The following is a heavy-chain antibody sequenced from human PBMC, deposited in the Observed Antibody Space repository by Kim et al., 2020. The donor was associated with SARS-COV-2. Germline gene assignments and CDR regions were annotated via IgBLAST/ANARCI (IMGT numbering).Heavy chain of an antibody. CDR2: FDPEDGET. CDR3: ATTPYTTGYFQH. D-gene: IGHD2-2*02. V-gene: IGHV1-24*01. Sequence: ASVKVSCKVSGYTLTELSMHWVRQAPGKGLEWMGGFDPEDGETIYAQKFQGRVNMTEDTSTDTAYMELSSLRSEDTAVYYCATTPYTTGYFQHWGQCTLVTVSS. CDR1: GYTLTELS. J-gene: IGHJ1*01.